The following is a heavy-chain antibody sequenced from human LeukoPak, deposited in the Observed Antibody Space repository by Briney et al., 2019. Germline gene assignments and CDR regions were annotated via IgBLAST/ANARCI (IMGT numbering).Heavy chain of an antibody. D-gene: IGHD6-19*01. Sequence: ASVKVSCKASGYTFTNYDINWVRQATGQGLEWMGWMNPNSGNTHYAQKFQGRVTFTRNSSISTAYMELSTLSPEATAVYYCARAPSSGWCYYYNYMDVWGKGTTVTISS. V-gene: IGHV1-8*03. CDR2: MNPNSGNT. CDR3: ARAPSSGWCYYYNYMDV. CDR1: GYTFTNYD. J-gene: IGHJ6*03.